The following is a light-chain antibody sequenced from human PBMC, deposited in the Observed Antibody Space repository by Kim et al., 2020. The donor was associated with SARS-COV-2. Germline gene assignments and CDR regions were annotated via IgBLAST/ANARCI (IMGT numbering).Light chain of an antibody. CDR3: QTWDSGIQV. CDR2: LKSDGSH. J-gene: IGLJ1*01. Sequence: SVKLTCTLSSGHNTYAIAWHQQQPEKGPRFLMKLKSDGSHSKGDGIPDRFSGSSSGAERYLTISSLQSEDEADYYCQTWDSGIQVFGTGTKVTVL. CDR1: SGHNTYA. V-gene: IGLV4-69*01.